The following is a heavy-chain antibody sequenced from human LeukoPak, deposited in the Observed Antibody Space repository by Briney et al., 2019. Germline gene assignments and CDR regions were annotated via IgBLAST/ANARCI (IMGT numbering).Heavy chain of an antibody. CDR3: ARGGSDCSGTSCYSVGQSDC. CDR2: IWYDGSNE. D-gene: IGHD2-2*01. Sequence: GRSLRLSCAASGFTFSSSGMHWVRQAPGKGLEWVAVIWYDGSNEYYADSVKGRFTISRDNSKNTLYLQMNSLRVEDTAVYYCARGGSDCSGTSCYSVGQSDCWGQGTLVTVSS. J-gene: IGHJ4*02. CDR1: GFTFSSSG. V-gene: IGHV3-33*01.